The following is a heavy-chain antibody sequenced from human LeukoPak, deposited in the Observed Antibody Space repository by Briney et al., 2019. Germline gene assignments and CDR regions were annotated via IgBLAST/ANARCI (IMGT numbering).Heavy chain of an antibody. Sequence: GGSLRLSCAASGFTFSSYAMSWVRQAPGKGLEWVSAISGSGGSTYYADSVKGRFTISRDNSKNMLYLQMNSLRAEDTAVYYCANGFSSGWYAHYFDYWGQGTLVTVSS. CDR3: ANGFSSGWYAHYFDY. J-gene: IGHJ4*02. D-gene: IGHD6-19*01. CDR2: ISGSGGST. V-gene: IGHV3-23*01. CDR1: GFTFSSYA.